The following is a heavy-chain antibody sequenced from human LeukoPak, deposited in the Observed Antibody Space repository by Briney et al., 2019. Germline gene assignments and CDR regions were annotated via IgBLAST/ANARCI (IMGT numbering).Heavy chain of an antibody. Sequence: PGGSLRLSCAASGFTFSSYAMSWVRQAPGKGLEWVSAISGSGGSTYYADSVKGRFTISRDSAKNSLYLQMNSLRAEDTAVYYCARSDSTGTNLDYWGQGTLVTVSS. CDR1: GFTFSSYA. CDR3: ARSDSTGTNLDY. D-gene: IGHD1-1*01. V-gene: IGHV3-23*01. CDR2: ISGSGGST. J-gene: IGHJ4*02.